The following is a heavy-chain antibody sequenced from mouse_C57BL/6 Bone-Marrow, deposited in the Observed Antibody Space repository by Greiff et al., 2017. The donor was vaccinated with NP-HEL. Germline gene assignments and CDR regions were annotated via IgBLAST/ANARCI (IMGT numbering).Heavy chain of an antibody. CDR3: ARYRGGYFYYAMDY. Sequence: KLVESGGGLVQPGGSLSLSCAASGFTFTDYYMSWVRQPPGKALEWLGFIRNKANGYTTEYSASVKGRFTISRDNSQSILYLQMNALRAEDSATYYCARYRGGYFYYAMDYWGQGTSVTVSS. J-gene: IGHJ4*01. V-gene: IGHV7-3*01. CDR2: IRNKANGYTT. CDR1: GFTFTDYY. D-gene: IGHD2-3*01.